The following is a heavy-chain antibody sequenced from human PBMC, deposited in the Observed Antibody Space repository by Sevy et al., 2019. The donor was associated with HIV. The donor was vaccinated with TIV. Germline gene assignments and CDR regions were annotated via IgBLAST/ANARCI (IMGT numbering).Heavy chain of an antibody. Sequence: GESLKISCKGSEYTFTHFWIAWVHQMPGKGLESMGIIYPGDSDTRYSPSFQGQVTISADKSISTAYLQWDSLKVSDTAMYYCARSDGYCSGGNHLCYFDYWGQGTLVTVSS. CDR2: IYPGDSDT. CDR3: ARSDGYCSGGNHLCYFDY. J-gene: IGHJ4*02. D-gene: IGHD2-15*01. CDR1: EYTFTHFW. V-gene: IGHV5-51*07.